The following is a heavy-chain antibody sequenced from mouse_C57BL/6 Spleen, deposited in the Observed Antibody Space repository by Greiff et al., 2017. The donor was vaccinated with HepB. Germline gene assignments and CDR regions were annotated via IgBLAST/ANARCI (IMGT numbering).Heavy chain of an antibody. CDR1: GYAFTNYL. Sequence: VQLKQSGAELVRPGTSVKVSCKASGYAFTNYLIEWVKQRPGQGLEWIGVINPGSGGTNYNEKFKGKATLTADKSSSTAYMQLSSLTSEDSAVYFCARRESYYYAMDYWGQGTSVTVSS. V-gene: IGHV1-54*01. CDR2: INPGSGGT. J-gene: IGHJ4*01. CDR3: ARRESYYYAMDY.